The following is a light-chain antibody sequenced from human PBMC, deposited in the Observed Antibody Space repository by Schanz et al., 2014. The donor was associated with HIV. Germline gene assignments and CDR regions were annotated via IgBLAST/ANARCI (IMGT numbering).Light chain of an antibody. Sequence: QSVLTQPPSLSGAPGQRISLSCNGSSSNIGAGYDVHWYQHFPGTAPRLLIYGNSNRPSGVPDRFSGSKSGTSASLAITGLQAEDEADYYCQSYDSGLSGILFGGGTKLTVL. CDR3: QSYDSGLSGIL. CDR1: SSNIGAGYD. J-gene: IGLJ2*01. CDR2: GNS. V-gene: IGLV1-40*01.